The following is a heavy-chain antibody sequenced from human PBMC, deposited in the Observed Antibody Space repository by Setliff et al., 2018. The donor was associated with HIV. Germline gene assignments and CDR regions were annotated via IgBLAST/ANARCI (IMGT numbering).Heavy chain of an antibody. V-gene: IGHV5-51*01. CDR2: IYPGDSDA. J-gene: IGHJ3*02. CDR1: GYTFTNYW. Sequence: PGESLKISCKGSGYTFTNYWIGWVRQMPGKGLEWMGIIYPGDSDARYSPSFQGQVTMSADKSISTAYLQWRSLKASDTAMYYCAIIYYYDSSPVAFDIWGQGTMVTVSS. D-gene: IGHD3-22*01. CDR3: AIIYYYDSSPVAFDI.